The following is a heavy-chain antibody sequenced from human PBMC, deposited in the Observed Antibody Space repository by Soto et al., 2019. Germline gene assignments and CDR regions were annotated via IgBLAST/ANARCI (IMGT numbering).Heavy chain of an antibody. V-gene: IGHV3-48*02. CDR2: ISSSSTI. Sequence: EVQLVESGGGLVQPGGSLRLSCAASGFTFSSYSMNWVRQAPGKGLEWVSYISSSSTIYYADSVKGRFTISRDDAKNSLYLQMSSLRDEDTAVYYCARDPGDYGDYGFDYWGQGTLVTVSS. D-gene: IGHD4-17*01. J-gene: IGHJ4*02. CDR1: GFTFSSYS. CDR3: ARDPGDYGDYGFDY.